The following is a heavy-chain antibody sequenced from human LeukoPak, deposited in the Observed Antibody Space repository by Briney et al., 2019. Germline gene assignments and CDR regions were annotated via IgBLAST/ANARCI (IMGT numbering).Heavy chain of an antibody. CDR3: AKDMSYGGYSGYDY. Sequence: GGSLRLSCAASGFTFDDYAMHWVRQAPGKGLEWVSGISWNSGSIDYADSVKGRFTISRDNAKNSLYLQMNSLRAEDMALYYCAKDMSYGGYSGYDYWGQGTLVTVSS. CDR2: ISWNSGSI. CDR1: GFTFDDYA. V-gene: IGHV3-9*03. D-gene: IGHD5-12*01. J-gene: IGHJ4*02.